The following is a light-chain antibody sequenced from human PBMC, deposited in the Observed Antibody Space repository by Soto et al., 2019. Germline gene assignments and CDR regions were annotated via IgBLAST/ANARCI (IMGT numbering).Light chain of an antibody. CDR1: QSISSY. Sequence: DIQMTQSPSSLSASVGDRVTITCRASQSISSYLNWYQQKPGKAPKLLIYAASNLQSGVPLRFSGSGSGTDFTLTISSLQPEDFATYYCQQSYSTPQTFGQGTKVEIK. CDR2: AAS. J-gene: IGKJ1*01. V-gene: IGKV1-39*01. CDR3: QQSYSTPQT.